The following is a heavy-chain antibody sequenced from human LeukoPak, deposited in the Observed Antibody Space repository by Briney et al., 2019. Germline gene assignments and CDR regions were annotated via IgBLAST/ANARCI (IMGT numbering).Heavy chain of an antibody. V-gene: IGHV3-23*01. CDR2: ISGSAGRA. CDR3: AKDQTPYY. D-gene: IGHD4-23*01. Sequence: PGGSLRLSCSASGFTFSRHAMNWVRQAPGKGLEWVSAISGSAGRAYYADSVKGRFTISRDNSKNTLYLQMNSLRAEDTAVYYCAKDQTPYYWGQGTLVTVSS. J-gene: IGHJ4*02. CDR1: GFTFSRHA.